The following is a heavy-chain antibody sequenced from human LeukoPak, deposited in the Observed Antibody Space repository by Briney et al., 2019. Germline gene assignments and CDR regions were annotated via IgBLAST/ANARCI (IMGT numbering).Heavy chain of an antibody. CDR1: GFTFSSHT. J-gene: IGHJ4*02. V-gene: IGHV3-21*04. CDR2: ISSSSSYI. CDR3: ARDDNYDSSGYYLDY. Sequence: AGGSLRLSCAASGFTFSSHTMNWVRQAPGKGLEWVSSISSSSSYIYYADSVKGRFTISRDNAKNSLYLQMNSLRAEDTAVYYCARDDNYDSSGYYLDYWGQGTLVTVSS. D-gene: IGHD3-22*01.